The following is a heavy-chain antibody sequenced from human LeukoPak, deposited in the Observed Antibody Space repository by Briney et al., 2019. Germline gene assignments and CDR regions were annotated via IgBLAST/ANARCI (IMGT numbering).Heavy chain of an antibody. J-gene: IGHJ4*03. D-gene: IGHD3-10*01. CDR2: IGISSNKI. CDR3: ARGGYYGGSGTYGFFDY. V-gene: IGHV3-21*01. Sequence: GGSLRLSCAASGFTLRSYTMNWVRQAPGKGLEWVSSIGISSNKIYYADSVKGRFIISRDNAKNSVYLQMNSLRAEDTAVYYCARGGYYGGSGTYGFFDYWGQGSLVTVSS. CDR1: GFTLRSYT.